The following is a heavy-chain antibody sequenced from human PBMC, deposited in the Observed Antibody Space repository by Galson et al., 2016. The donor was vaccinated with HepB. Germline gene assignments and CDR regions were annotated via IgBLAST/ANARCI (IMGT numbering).Heavy chain of an antibody. CDR3: ARTAVPLAARDYYMDV. CDR1: GFSLSASGMC. D-gene: IGHD2/OR15-2a*01. J-gene: IGHJ6*03. CDR2: IDWDDDK. V-gene: IGHV2-70*01. Sequence: PALVKPTQTLTLTCTFSGFSLSASGMCVSWIRQPPGKALEWLALIDWDDDKYYSTSLKTRLTISKDTAKNQAVLTMTNMDPVDTATYYCARTAVPLAARDYYMDVWGKGTTVTVSS.